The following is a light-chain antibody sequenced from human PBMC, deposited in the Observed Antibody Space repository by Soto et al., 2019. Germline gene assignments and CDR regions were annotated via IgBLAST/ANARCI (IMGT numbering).Light chain of an antibody. CDR2: GAS. J-gene: IGKJ5*01. CDR1: QCVTSN. Sequence: VITESPLSVSVSQEEGGTLSCRASQCVTSNLAWYQQKPGQAPRLLIYGASTRATGIPARFSGSGSGTDFTLTISSLQAEDVAVYYCQQYYSPPLTFGQGTRLEIK. CDR3: QQYYSPPLT. V-gene: IGKV3-15*01.